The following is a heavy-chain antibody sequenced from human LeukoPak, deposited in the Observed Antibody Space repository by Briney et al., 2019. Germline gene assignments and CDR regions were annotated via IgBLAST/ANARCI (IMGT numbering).Heavy chain of an antibody. Sequence: GGSLRLSCAASGFTFSSYGMHWVRQAPGKGLEWVAFIRYDGSNKYYADSVKGRFTISRDNSKSTLYLQMNSLRAEDTAVYYCAKAYGSGSYYYYYYYYMDVWGKGTTVTVSS. CDR2: IRYDGSNK. CDR1: GFTFSSYG. V-gene: IGHV3-30*02. D-gene: IGHD3-10*01. J-gene: IGHJ6*03. CDR3: AKAYGSGSYYYYYYYYMDV.